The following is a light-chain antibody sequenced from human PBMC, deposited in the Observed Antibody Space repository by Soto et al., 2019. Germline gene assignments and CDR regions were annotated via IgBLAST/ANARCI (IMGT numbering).Light chain of an antibody. CDR3: QQYSNWPLT. CDR2: DAS. V-gene: IGKV3-15*01. Sequence: EIVLTQSPGTLSLSPGERATLSCRASQSVSSSLAWYQQKPGQAPRLLIYDASTRATDVPARFSGSGSGTEFTLTVSSLQSEDFAVYHCQQYSNWPLTFGGGTKV. J-gene: IGKJ4*01. CDR1: QSVSSS.